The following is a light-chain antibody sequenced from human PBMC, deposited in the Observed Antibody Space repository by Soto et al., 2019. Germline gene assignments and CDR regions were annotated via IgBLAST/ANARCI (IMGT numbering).Light chain of an antibody. Sequence: QSALTQPASVSGSPGQSITISCTGTSSDVGGYNYVSWYQQHPGKAPKLMIYEVSNRPSGVSNRFSGSKSGNTASLTISGRQAEDEADYYCSSYTSSSTRLHWVFGGGTKVTVL. CDR3: SSYTSSSTRLHWV. J-gene: IGLJ3*02. CDR1: SSDVGGYNY. CDR2: EVS. V-gene: IGLV2-14*01.